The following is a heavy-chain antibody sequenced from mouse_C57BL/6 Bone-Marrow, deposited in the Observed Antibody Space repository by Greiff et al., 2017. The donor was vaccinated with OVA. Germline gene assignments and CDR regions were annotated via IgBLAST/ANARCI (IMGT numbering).Heavy chain of an antibody. J-gene: IGHJ1*03. Sequence: QVQLKESGAELVRPGTSVKLSCKASGYTFTSYWMHWLKQRPGQGLEWIGVIDPSDSYTNYNQKFKGKATLTVDTSSSTAYMQLSSLTSEDSAVYYCARYGGGYFDVWGTGTTVTVSS. CDR1: GYTFTSYW. CDR3: ARYGGGYFDV. V-gene: IGHV1-59*01. D-gene: IGHD1-1*02. CDR2: IDPSDSYT.